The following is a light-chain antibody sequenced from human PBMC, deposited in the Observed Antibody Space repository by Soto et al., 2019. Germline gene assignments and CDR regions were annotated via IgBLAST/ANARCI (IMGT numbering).Light chain of an antibody. CDR1: SSNIGAGYD. CDR2: ADN. J-gene: IGLJ2*01. V-gene: IGLV1-40*01. Sequence: QSVLTQTPSLSGAPGQKITMACAGSSSNIGAGYDVHWYQPVPGAAPRLLIYADNNRPSGVPDRFSASKSGTSASLAITGLQGEDEANYYCQSYDTSLSGVIFGAGTKL. CDR3: QSYDTSLSGVI.